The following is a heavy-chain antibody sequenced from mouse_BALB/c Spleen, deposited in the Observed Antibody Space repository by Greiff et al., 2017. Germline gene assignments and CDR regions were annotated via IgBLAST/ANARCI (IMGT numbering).Heavy chain of an antibody. Sequence: EVMLVESGGGLVKPGGSLKLSCAASGFTFSSFGMHWVRQAPEKGLEWVAYISSGSSTIYYADTVKGRFTISRDNPKNTLFLQMTSLRSEDTAMYYCARSRSTATPFDYWGQGTTLTVSS. D-gene: IGHD1-2*01. V-gene: IGHV5-17*02. CDR1: GFTFSSFG. CDR2: ISSGSSTI. CDR3: ARSRSTATPFDY. J-gene: IGHJ2*01.